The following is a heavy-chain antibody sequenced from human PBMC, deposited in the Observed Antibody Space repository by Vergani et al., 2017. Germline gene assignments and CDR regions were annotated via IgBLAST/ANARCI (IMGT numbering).Heavy chain of an antibody. J-gene: IGHJ6*03. V-gene: IGHV4-38-2*02. CDR2: IYHSGST. D-gene: IGHD6-6*01. CDR1: GYSISSGYY. Sequence: QVQLQESGPGLVKPSETLSLTCTVSGYSISSGYYWGWIRQPPGKGLEWIGSIYHSGSTYYNPSLKSRVTISVDTSKNQFSLKLSSVTAADTAVYYCARGGGSSSDYYYYMDVWGKGP. CDR3: ARGGGSSSDYYYYMDV.